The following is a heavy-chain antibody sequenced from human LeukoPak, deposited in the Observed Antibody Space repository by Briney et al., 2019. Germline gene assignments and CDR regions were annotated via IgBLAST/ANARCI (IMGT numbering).Heavy chain of an antibody. CDR1: GFTFSSYA. D-gene: IGHD6-19*01. CDR3: AKDPGTVIAVAGTFQH. V-gene: IGHV3-23*01. Sequence: PGGSLRLSCAASGFTFSSYAMSWVRQAPGKGLEWVSAISGSGGSTYYADSVKGRFTISRDNSKNTLYLQMNSLRAEGTAVYYCAKDPGTVIAVAGTFQHWGQGTLVTVSS. CDR2: ISGSGGST. J-gene: IGHJ1*01.